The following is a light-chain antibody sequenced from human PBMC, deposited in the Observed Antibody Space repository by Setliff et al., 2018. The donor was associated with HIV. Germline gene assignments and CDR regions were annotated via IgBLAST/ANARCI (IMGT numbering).Light chain of an antibody. CDR1: SSDVGGYNY. V-gene: IGLV2-14*01. J-gene: IGLJ1*01. CDR3: NSFASNSAYTPYV. CDR2: DVN. Sequence: QSALAQPGSVSGSPGQSITISCTGTSSDVGGYNYVSWYQQKPGKAPKLLIFDVNNRPSGVSTRFSASKSGNTASLTISGLQPEDEADYYCNSFASNSAYTPYVFGTGTKVTVL.